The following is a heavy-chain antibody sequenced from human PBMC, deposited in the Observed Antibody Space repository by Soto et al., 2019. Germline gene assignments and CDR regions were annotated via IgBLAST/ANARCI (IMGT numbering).Heavy chain of an antibody. CDR3: ARMATFGSLNWFDP. V-gene: IGHV1-8*01. J-gene: IGHJ5*02. CDR2: MNPGSGDT. CDR1: GYSYTNND. D-gene: IGHD3-16*01. Sequence: ASVKVSCKASGYSYTNNDVTWVRQATGQGLEWMGWMNPGSGDTGYAQKFQGRVTMTRDVSIATAYMELSSLRSDDTAIYYCARMATFGSLNWFDPWGQGTLVTVSS.